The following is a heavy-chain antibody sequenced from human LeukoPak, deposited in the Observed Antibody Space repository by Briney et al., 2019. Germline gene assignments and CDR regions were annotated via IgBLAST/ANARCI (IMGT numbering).Heavy chain of an antibody. Sequence: SVKVSCKASGGTSSSYAISWVRQAPGQGLEWMGRIIPIFGTANYAQKLQGRVTIPTDESTSTAYMELSSLRSEDTAVYYCARTSPTVTHDYWGQGTLVTVSS. D-gene: IGHD4-17*01. CDR2: IIPIFGTA. CDR3: ARTSPTVTHDY. CDR1: GGTSSSYA. J-gene: IGHJ4*02. V-gene: IGHV1-69*05.